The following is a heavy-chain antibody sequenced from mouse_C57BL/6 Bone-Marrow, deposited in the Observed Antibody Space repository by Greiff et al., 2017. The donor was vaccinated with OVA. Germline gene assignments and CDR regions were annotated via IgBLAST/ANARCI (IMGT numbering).Heavy chain of an antibody. CDR2: IRLKSDNYAT. V-gene: IGHV6-3*01. Sequence: EVQLQESGGGLVQPGGSMKLSCVASGFTFSNYWMNWVRQSPEKGLEWVAQIRLKSDNYATHYAESVKGRFTISRDDSKSSVYLQMNNLRAEDTGIYYCTEDYGSSYRAYWGQGTLVTVSA. CDR3: TEDYGSSYRAY. D-gene: IGHD1-1*01. CDR1: GFTFSNYW. J-gene: IGHJ3*01.